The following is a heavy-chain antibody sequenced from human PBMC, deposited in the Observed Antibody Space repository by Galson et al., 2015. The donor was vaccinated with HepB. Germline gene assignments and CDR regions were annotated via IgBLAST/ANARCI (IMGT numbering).Heavy chain of an antibody. Sequence: SLRLSCAASGFTSSSYSMNWVRQAPGKGLEWVSSISSSSSYIYYADSVKGRFTISRDNAKNSLYLQMNSLRAEDTAVYYCARVGRTSRPDVLRYFDWQFDYWGQGTLVTVSS. CDR1: GFTSSSYS. CDR3: ARVGRTSRPDVLRYFDWQFDY. CDR2: ISSSSSYI. D-gene: IGHD3-9*01. V-gene: IGHV3-21*01. J-gene: IGHJ4*02.